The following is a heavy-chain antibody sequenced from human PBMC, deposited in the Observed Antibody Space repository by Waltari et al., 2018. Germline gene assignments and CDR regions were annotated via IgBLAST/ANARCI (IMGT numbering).Heavy chain of an antibody. CDR2: IYTSGST. CDR3: ARGYSGYGSGSMDV. CDR1: GGSISSGSYY. J-gene: IGHJ6*02. V-gene: IGHV4-61*09. D-gene: IGHD5-12*01. Sequence: QVQLQESGPGLVKPSQTLSLTCPVSGGSISSGSYYWSWIRQPAGKGLEWIGHIYTSGSTNYNPSLKSRVTISVDTSKNQFSLKLSSVTAADTAVYYCARGYSGYGSGSMDVWGQGTTVTVSS.